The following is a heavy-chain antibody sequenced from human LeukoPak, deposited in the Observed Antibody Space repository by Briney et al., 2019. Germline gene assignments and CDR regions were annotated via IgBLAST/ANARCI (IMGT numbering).Heavy chain of an antibody. Sequence: PSETLSLTCSVSGGSISCYYWSWIRQPPGKGLEYIGYIYHSGYINYNPSLKSRVTISVDTSKNQFSLKMSSVTAADTAVYYCARVPGDYYFDYWGQGTLVTVSS. CDR2: IYHSGYI. D-gene: IGHD2-21*02. CDR1: GGSISCYY. CDR3: ARVPGDYYFDY. V-gene: IGHV4-59*01. J-gene: IGHJ4*02.